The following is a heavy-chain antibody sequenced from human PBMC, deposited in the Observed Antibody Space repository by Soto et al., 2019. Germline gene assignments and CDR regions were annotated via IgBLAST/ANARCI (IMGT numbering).Heavy chain of an antibody. CDR1: GGSISSRTYY. D-gene: IGHD2-21*02. V-gene: IGHV3-23*01. J-gene: IGHJ4*02. CDR2: IYGNGAGI. Sequence: PSETLSLTCTVSGGSISSRTYYWGWIRQAPGKGLESVSGIYGNGAGIQYADSVRGRFTISRDNSKNTLYLQMNSLRAEDTAVYYCAKDVISGDGFWLMDHWGQGTLVTVSS. CDR3: AKDVISGDGFWLMDH.